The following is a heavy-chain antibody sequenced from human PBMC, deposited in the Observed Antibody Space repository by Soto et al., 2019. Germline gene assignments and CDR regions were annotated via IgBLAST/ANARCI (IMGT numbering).Heavy chain of an antibody. CDR3: ARDYYGSGSYYKPFDY. CDR1: GGTFSSYA. CDR2: IIPIFGTA. V-gene: IGHV1-69*13. J-gene: IGHJ4*02. Sequence: SVKVSCKASGGTFSSYATSWVRQAPGQGPEWMGGIIPIFGTANYAQKFQGRVTITADESTSTAYMELSSLRSEDTAVYYCARDYYGSGSYYKPFDYWGQGTLVTAPQ. D-gene: IGHD3-10*01.